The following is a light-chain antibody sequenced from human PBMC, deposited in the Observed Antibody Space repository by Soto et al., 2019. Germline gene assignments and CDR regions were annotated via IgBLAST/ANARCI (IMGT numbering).Light chain of an antibody. CDR1: QRVSDNY. CDR3: QQYGSSPRVT. V-gene: IGKV3-20*01. CDR2: GAS. Sequence: EIVLTQSPGTLSLSPGERATLSCRASQRVSDNYLGWYQQKPGQAPRLLIYGASSRATDIPDRFSGSGSGTDFTLTISILEPEDFAVYYCQQYGSSPRVTFGGGTKVEIK. J-gene: IGKJ4*01.